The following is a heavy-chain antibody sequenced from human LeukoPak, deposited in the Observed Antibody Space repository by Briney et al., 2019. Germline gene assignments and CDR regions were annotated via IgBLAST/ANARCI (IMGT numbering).Heavy chain of an antibody. CDR2: ISSSSSTI. D-gene: IGHD7-27*01. J-gene: IGHJ3*02. CDR3: ARKTGGSLDI. Sequence: QPGGSLRLSCAASGFTFSSYSMNWVRQAPGKGLEWVSYISSSSSTIYYADSVRGRFTISRDNAKNSLYLQMNGLRGEDTAVYYCARKTGGSLDIWGQGTMVTVSS. CDR1: GFTFSSYS. V-gene: IGHV3-48*01.